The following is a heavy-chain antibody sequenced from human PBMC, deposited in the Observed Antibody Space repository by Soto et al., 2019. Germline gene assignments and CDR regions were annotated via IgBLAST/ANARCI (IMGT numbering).Heavy chain of an antibody. Sequence: SETLSLTCAVYGGSFSGYYWSWIRQPPGKGLEWIGEINHSGSTNYNPSLKSRVTISVDTSKNQFSLKLSSVTAADTAVYYCARRYRIAARGRWFDPWGQGTLVTVSS. D-gene: IGHD6-6*01. J-gene: IGHJ5*02. CDR2: INHSGST. V-gene: IGHV4-34*01. CDR3: ARRYRIAARGRWFDP. CDR1: GGSFSGYY.